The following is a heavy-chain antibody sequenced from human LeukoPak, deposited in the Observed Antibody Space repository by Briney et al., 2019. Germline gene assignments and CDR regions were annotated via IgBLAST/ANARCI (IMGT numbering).Heavy chain of an antibody. D-gene: IGHD6-6*01. Sequence: PSETLSLTCTVSGGSISSGNYYWSWIRQAAGKGPEWIGRIYTTGTADYNPSLEGRVFLPVDTSKNQFSLKVTSVTAADTAVYYCARDHSSSSWMDSFQIWGPGTKVTVSS. CDR1: GGSISSGNYY. CDR2: IYTTGTA. V-gene: IGHV4-61*02. CDR3: ARDHSSSSWMDSFQI. J-gene: IGHJ3*02.